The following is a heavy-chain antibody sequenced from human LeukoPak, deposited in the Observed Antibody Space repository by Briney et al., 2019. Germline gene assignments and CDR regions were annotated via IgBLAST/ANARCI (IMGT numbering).Heavy chain of an antibody. CDR1: GGSISSYY. Sequence: SETLSLTCTVSGGSISSYYWSWIRQPPGEGLEWIGYIYYSGSTNYNPSLKSRVTISVDTSKNQFSLKLSSVTAADTAVYYCAREGGYNSLDYWGQGTLVTVSS. CDR3: AREGGYNSLDY. D-gene: IGHD5-24*01. J-gene: IGHJ4*02. CDR2: IYYSGST. V-gene: IGHV4-59*01.